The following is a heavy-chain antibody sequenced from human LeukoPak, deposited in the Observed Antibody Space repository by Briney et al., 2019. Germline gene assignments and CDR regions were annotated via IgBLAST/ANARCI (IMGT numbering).Heavy chain of an antibody. D-gene: IGHD2-15*01. Sequence: SETLSLTCTVSGGSISSSSYYWGWIRQPPGKGLEWIGSIYYSGSTYYNPSLKSRVTISVDTSKKQFSLNLTSVTAADTAVYYCAGHESGYCSGGTCYPTTWFDPWGQGALVTVSS. CDR1: GGSISSSSYY. V-gene: IGHV4-39*01. CDR2: IYYSGST. J-gene: IGHJ5*02. CDR3: AGHESGYCSGGTCYPTTWFDP.